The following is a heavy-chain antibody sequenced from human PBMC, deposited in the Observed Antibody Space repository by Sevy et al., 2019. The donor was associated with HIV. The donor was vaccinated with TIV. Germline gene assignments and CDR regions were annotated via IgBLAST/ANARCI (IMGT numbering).Heavy chain of an antibody. CDR2: IRYDGSDK. D-gene: IGHD6-13*01. J-gene: IGHJ4*02. CDR1: GFTFRNFG. V-gene: IGHV3-30*02. CDR3: AKDLAGPGRRYFDC. Sequence: GESLKISCTASGFTFRNFGMHWVRQVPGKGLEWVTFIRYDGSDKYYAASVKGRFTISRDDSKNTLYLQMDSLRAEDTAIYYCAKDLAGPGRRYFDCWGQGTLVTVSS.